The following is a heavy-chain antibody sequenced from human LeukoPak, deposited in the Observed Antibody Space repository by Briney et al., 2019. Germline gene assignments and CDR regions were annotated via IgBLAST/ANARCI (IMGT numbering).Heavy chain of an antibody. CDR1: GYTFTSYY. CDR3: ARDLLRDGYTDY. V-gene: IGHV1-46*01. D-gene: IGHD5-12*01. J-gene: IGHJ4*02. Sequence: ASVKVSCKASGYTFTSYYMHWVRQAPGQGLEWMGIINPSGGSTSHAQKFQGGVTMTRDTSTSTVYMELSSLRSEDTAVYYCARDLLRDGYTDYWGQGTLVTVSS. CDR2: INPSGGST.